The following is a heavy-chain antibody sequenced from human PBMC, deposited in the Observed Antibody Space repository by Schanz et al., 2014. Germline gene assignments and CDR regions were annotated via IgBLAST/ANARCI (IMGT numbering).Heavy chain of an antibody. CDR2: ISRDGTTS. Sequence: VQLVESGGGLVKPGGSLRLSCAASGFIFNDYYMNWIRQAPGKGLEWLSYISRDGTTSYYADSVKGRFTISRDNAKNSLYLEMTSLRGEDTAVYYCARENLNWEAFDIWGPGTLVTVS. V-gene: IGHV3-11*01. CDR1: GFIFNDYY. J-gene: IGHJ3*02. D-gene: IGHD7-27*01. CDR3: ARENLNWEAFDI.